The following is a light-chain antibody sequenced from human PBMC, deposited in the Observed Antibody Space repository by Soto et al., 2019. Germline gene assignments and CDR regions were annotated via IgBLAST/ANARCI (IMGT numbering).Light chain of an antibody. Sequence: QPVLTQPPSASGTPGQRVTISCSGSTANIGSNYVYWYQQLPGAAPRLLIYSNNQRASGVPDRFFGSKSGTSASLAISGLRSEDEADYYCSVWDDTLSGWAFGGGTKVTVL. CDR1: TANIGSNY. CDR2: SNN. CDR3: SVWDDTLSGWA. J-gene: IGLJ3*02. V-gene: IGLV1-47*02.